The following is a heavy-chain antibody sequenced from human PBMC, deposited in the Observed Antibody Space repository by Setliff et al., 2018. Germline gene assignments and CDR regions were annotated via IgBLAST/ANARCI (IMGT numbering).Heavy chain of an antibody. J-gene: IGHJ4*02. Sequence: PGESLKISCVVSGFSFSTYAMHWVRQAPGKGLEWVAVIWHDGGNKYHADSVKGRFTISRDNSKNTLYLQMNSLRPEDTAVYYCARTCSGSGCYAGLESWGQGTPVTVSS. CDR3: ARTCSGSGCYAGLES. CDR2: IWHDGGNK. V-gene: IGHV3-33*08. D-gene: IGHD2-15*01. CDR1: GFSFSTYA.